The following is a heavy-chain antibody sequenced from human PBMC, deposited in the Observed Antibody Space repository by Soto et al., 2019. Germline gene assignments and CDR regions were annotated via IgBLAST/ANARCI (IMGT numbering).Heavy chain of an antibody. CDR2: INPNSGGT. J-gene: IGHJ4*02. CDR3: ARGPPMDYDILTGYSPALPYFDY. V-gene: IGHV1-2*04. D-gene: IGHD3-9*01. Sequence: ASVKVACKGSGYTFTGYYMGWVRQANRQGLEWMGWINPNSGGTNYAQKFQGWVTMTRDTSISTAYMELSRLRSDDTAVYYCARGPPMDYDILTGYSPALPYFDYWGQGTLVTVSS. CDR1: GYTFTGYY.